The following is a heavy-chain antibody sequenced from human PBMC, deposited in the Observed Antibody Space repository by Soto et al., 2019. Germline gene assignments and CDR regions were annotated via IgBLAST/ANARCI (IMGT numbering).Heavy chain of an antibody. CDR3: ARRGYYDFWRVGDWSDP. J-gene: IGHJ5*02. Sequence: SETLSLTCTVSGGSISSGDYYWSWIRQPPGKGLEWIGYIYYSGSTYYNPSLKSRVTISVDTSKNQFSLKLSSVTAADTAVYYCARRGYYDFWRVGDWSDPWGQGTLVTVSS. D-gene: IGHD3-3*01. CDR2: IYYSGST. CDR1: GGSISSGDYY. V-gene: IGHV4-30-4*01.